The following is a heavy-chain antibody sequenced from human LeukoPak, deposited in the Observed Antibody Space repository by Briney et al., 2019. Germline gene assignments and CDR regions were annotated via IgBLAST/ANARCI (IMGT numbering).Heavy chain of an antibody. CDR3: AELGITMIGGV. D-gene: IGHD3-10*02. CDR2: ISKSGDYT. CDR1: GFTFNNYA. V-gene: IGHV3-21*01. J-gene: IGHJ6*04. Sequence: PGGSLRLSCAASGFTFNNYALSWVRQAPGKGLEWVAAISKSGDYTHYADSLKGRFTISRDNAKNSLYLQMNSLRAEDTAVYYCAELGITMIGGVWGKGTTVTISS.